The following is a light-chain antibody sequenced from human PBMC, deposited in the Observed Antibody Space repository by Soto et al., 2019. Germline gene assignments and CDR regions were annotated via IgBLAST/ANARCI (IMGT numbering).Light chain of an antibody. J-gene: IGKJ1*01. CDR1: QSVSSN. V-gene: IGKV3-15*01. Sequence: EILMTQSPATLSVSPGERATLSCWASQSVSSNLAWYQQKPGQAPRLLIYGASTRATGIPARFTGSGSGTEFTLTISRLQPEDFAVYYCQQYNNRPRTFGPGTKVE. CDR2: GAS. CDR3: QQYNNRPRT.